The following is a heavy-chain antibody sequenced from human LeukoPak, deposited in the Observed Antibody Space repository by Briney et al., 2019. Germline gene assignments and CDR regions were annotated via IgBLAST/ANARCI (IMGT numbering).Heavy chain of an antibody. Sequence: GRSLRLSCAASGFTFSSCGMHWVRQAPGKGLGWVAFIRYVGSDKYYADSVQGRFTISRDSSKTTLYLQVNRLRAEDTAVYYCAKDSGGLKDYYYYMDVWGKGTTVTVSS. CDR2: IRYVGSDK. D-gene: IGHD3-16*01. J-gene: IGHJ6*03. CDR1: GFTFSSCG. CDR3: AKDSGGLKDYYYYMDV. V-gene: IGHV3-30*02.